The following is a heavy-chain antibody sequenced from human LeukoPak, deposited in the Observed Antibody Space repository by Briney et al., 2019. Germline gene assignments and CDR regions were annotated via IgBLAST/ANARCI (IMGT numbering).Heavy chain of an antibody. V-gene: IGHV3-30*02. D-gene: IGHD1-14*01. CDR3: AKTGFQWGEYFYYMDV. CDR1: GFTFSNYA. CDR2: IRNDGNEI. J-gene: IGHJ6*03. Sequence: PGGSLRLSCAASGFTFSNYAMHWVRQAPGKGLEWVAFIRNDGNEIYYADSVKGRFTISRDNSRDTLYFQMNSLIYEDMAVYYCAKTGFQWGEYFYYMDVWGKGTTVTVSS.